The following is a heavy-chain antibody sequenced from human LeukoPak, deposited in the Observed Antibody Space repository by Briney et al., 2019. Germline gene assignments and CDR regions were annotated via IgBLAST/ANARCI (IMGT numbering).Heavy chain of an antibody. CDR2: IKQDGSEK. V-gene: IGHV3-7*01. Sequence: GGSLRLSCAASGCTFSSYWMSWVRQAPGKGLEWVANIKQDGSEKFYLDSVKGRFTISRDNAKNSLYLQMNSLRAEDTAVYYCASPNWNDKDYWGQGTLVTVSS. CDR3: ASPNWNDKDY. D-gene: IGHD1-1*01. CDR1: GCTFSSYW. J-gene: IGHJ4*02.